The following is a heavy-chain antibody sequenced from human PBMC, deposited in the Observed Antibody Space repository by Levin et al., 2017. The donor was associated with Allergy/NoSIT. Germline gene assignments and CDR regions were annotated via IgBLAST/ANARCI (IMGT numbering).Heavy chain of an antibody. J-gene: IGHJ4*02. Sequence: GGSLRLSCAASGFTFSNAWMSWVRQAPGKGLEWVGRIKSKTDGGTTDYAAPVKGRFTISRDDSKNTLYLQMNSLKTEDTAVYYCTTRWLQSYEYNYWGQGTLVTVSS. CDR2: IKSKTDGGTT. D-gene: IGHD5-24*01. CDR3: TTRWLQSYEYNY. V-gene: IGHV3-15*01. CDR1: GFTFSNAW.